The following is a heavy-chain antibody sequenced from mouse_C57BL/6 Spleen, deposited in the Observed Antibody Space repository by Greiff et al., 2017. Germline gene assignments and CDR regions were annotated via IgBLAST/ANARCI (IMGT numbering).Heavy chain of an antibody. CDR1: GYTFTSYW. Sequence: QVQLQQPGTELVKPGASVKLSCKASGYTFTSYWMHWVKQRPGQGLEWIGNINPSNGGTNYNEKFKSKATLTVDKSSSTAYMQLSSLTSEDSAVYDCARGYYGSSYWYFDVWGTGTTVTVSS. CDR3: ARGYYGSSYWYFDV. D-gene: IGHD1-1*01. V-gene: IGHV1-53*01. J-gene: IGHJ1*03. CDR2: INPSNGGT.